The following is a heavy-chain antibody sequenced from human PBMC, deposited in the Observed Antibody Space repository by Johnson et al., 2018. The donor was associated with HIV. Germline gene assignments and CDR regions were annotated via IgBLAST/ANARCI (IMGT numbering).Heavy chain of an antibody. CDR1: GFTFSSYG. J-gene: IGHJ3*02. D-gene: IGHD5-18*01. Sequence: VESGGGVVQPGRSLRLSCAASGFTFSSYGMHWVRQAPGKGLEWVAFIRYDGSNKYYADSVKGRFTISRDNSKNTLYLQMNSLRAEDTAVYYCARDGGIQLWSAFDIWGQGTMVTVSS. CDR2: IRYDGSNK. V-gene: IGHV3-33*01. CDR3: ARDGGIQLWSAFDI.